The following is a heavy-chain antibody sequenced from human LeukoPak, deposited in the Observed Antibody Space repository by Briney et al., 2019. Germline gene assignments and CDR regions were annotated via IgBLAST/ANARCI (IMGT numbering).Heavy chain of an antibody. CDR3: CKVRGVLLWFGEPIDY. CDR2: ISYDGSNK. CDR1: GFTVNSNY. D-gene: IGHD3-10*01. J-gene: IGHJ4*02. V-gene: IGHV3-30*18. Sequence: PGGSLRLSCAVSGFTVNSNYMSWVRQAPGKGLEWVAVISYDGSNKYYADSVKGRFTISRDNSKNTLYLQMNSLRAEDTAVYYCCKVRGVLLWFGEPIDYWGQGTLVTVSS.